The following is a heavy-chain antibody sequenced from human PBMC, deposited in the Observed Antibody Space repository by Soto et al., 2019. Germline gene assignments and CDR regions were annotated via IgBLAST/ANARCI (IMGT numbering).Heavy chain of an antibody. CDR1: GFTFSGSA. Sequence: TGGSLRLSCAASGFTFSGSAMHWVRQASGKGLEWVGRIRSKANSYATAYAASVKGRFTISRDDSKNTAYLQMNSLKTEDTAVYYCTRLGRVYSSGSPPNYYYYGMDVWGQGTTVTAP. CDR3: TRLGRVYSSGSPPNYYYYGMDV. D-gene: IGHD6-19*01. J-gene: IGHJ6*02. V-gene: IGHV3-73*01. CDR2: IRSKANSYAT.